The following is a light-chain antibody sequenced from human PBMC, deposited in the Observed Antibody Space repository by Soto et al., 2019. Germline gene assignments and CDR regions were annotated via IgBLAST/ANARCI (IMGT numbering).Light chain of an antibody. V-gene: IGLV2-23*01. CDR1: SSDVGSSNL. CDR3: CSYAGSSTWV. Sequence: QSALTQPASVSGSPGQSITISCTGTSSDVGSSNLVSWYQQHPGKAPKLMIYEGSKRPSGVSDRFSGSMTGNTASLTISGLQAEDEGDYYCCSYAGSSTWVFGGGTKLTVL. J-gene: IGLJ3*02. CDR2: EGS.